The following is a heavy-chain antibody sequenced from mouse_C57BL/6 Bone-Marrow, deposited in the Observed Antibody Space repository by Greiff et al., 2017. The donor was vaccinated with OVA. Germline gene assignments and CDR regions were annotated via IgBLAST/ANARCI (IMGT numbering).Heavy chain of an antibody. D-gene: IGHD2-4*01. J-gene: IGHJ1*03. CDR2: IYPGSGST. CDR3: ARWPSYDYDNYWYFDV. V-gene: IGHV1-55*01. CDR1: GYTFTSYW. Sequence: VQLQQPGAELVKPGASVKMSCKASGYTFTSYWITWVKQRPGQGLEWIGDIYPGSGSTNYNEKFKSKATLTVDTSSSTAYMQLSSLTSEDSAVYYCARWPSYDYDNYWYFDVWGTGTTVTVSS.